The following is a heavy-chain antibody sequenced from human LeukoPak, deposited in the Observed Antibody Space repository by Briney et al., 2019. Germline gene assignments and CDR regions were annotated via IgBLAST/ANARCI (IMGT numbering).Heavy chain of an antibody. CDR3: ARVWGSYSNYDYLDY. J-gene: IGHJ4*02. CDR2: ISSSSSTI. D-gene: IGHD4-11*01. V-gene: IGHV3-48*01. CDR1: GFTFSSYS. Sequence: GGSLRLSCAASGFTFSSYSMKWVRQAPGKGLEWVSYISSSSSTIYYADSVKGRFTISRDNAKNSLFLQMSSLQTEDTAVYYCARVWGSYSNYDYLDYWGQGTLVTVSS.